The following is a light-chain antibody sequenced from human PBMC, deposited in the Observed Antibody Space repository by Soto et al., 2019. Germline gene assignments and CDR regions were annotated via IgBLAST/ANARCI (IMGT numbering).Light chain of an antibody. CDR1: QSVSSN. CDR3: QQYNNWWT. CDR2: GAS. V-gene: IGKV3-15*01. Sequence: EIVMTQSPATLSVSPGERATLSCRASQSVSSNLAWYQQKPGQAPRLLIYGASTRATGIPARFSGSGSGTEFTLTISSRQSEDFAVYYCQQYNNWWTFGQGT. J-gene: IGKJ1*01.